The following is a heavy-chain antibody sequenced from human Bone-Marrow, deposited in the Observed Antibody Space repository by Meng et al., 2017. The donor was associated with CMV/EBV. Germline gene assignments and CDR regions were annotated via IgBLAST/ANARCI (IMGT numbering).Heavy chain of an antibody. CDR1: GFTVSNNY. J-gene: IGHJ4*02. D-gene: IGHD2-2*01. CDR3: ARPSYEGSSTFFGY. CDR2: ISSSGSTI. Sequence: GESLKISCAASGFTVSNNYMSWVRQAPGKGLEWVSYISSSGSTIYYADSVKGRFTISRDNAKNSLYLQMNSLRAEDTAVYYCARPSYEGSSTFFGYWGQGTLVTVSS. V-gene: IGHV3-11*04.